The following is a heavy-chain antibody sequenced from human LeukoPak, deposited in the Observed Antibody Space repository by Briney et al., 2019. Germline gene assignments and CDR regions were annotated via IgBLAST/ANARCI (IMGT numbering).Heavy chain of an antibody. CDR3: VRHTSGDSVFDY. D-gene: IGHD6-19*01. Sequence: SETLSLTCAVYGGSFSGYFWSWIRQSPEKGLEWIGEITHSGSPDYNPSLNSRVTISVDTSRNQFSLKLSSVTAADTAVYYCVRHTSGDSVFDYWGQGTLVTVSS. CDR2: ITHSGSP. J-gene: IGHJ4*02. V-gene: IGHV4-34*01. CDR1: GGSFSGYF.